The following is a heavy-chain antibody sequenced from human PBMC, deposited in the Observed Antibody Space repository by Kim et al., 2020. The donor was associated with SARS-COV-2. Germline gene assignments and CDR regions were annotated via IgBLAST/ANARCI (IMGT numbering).Heavy chain of an antibody. D-gene: IGHD3-16*01. Sequence: GGSLRLSCAVSGFTFSDYYMSWIRQAPGRGLEWVSYVSSSGTYTNSADSVKGRFTISRDNAKNSLYLQMNSLRAEDTAIYYCARGSSYTQNYAQFDYRGQGILVTVTS. CDR1: GFTFSDYY. V-gene: IGHV3-11*05. J-gene: IGHJ4*02. CDR3: ARGSSYTQNYAQFDY. CDR2: VSSSGTYT.